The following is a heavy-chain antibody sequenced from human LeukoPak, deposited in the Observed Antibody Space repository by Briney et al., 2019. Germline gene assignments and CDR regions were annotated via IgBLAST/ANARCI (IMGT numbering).Heavy chain of an antibody. CDR3: ATGGIYSLLDY. CDR1: GHTLTDLS. CDR2: IDPEDGET. Sequence: ASVKVSCKVSGHTLTDLSTHWVRQAPGGGLEWMGTIDPEDGETIYAQKFQGRVTMTEDTATDTAYMELRSPRSEDTAVYYCATGGIYSLLDYWGQGTLVTVSS. J-gene: IGHJ4*02. D-gene: IGHD1-26*01. V-gene: IGHV1-24*01.